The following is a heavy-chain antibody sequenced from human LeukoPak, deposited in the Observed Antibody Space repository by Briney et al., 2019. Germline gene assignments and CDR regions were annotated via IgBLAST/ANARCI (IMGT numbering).Heavy chain of an antibody. V-gene: IGHV4-59*01. CDR1: GGSISSYY. J-gene: IGHJ5*02. CDR2: IYYSGST. Sequence: PSETLSLTCTVSGGSISSYYWSWIRQPPGKGLEWIGYIYYSGSTNYNPSLKSRVTISVDTSKNQFSLKLSSVTAADTAVYYCARCKRDGYDSHWFDPWGQGTLVTVSS. CDR3: ARCKRDGYDSHWFDP. D-gene: IGHD5-12*01.